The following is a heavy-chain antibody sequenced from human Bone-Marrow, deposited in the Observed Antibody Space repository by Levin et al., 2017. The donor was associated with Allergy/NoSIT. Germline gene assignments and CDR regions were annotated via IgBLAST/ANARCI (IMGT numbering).Heavy chain of an antibody. D-gene: IGHD2-15*01. J-gene: IGHJ2*01. CDR1: GFTFSSYS. CDR2: ISSSSSYI. CDR3: ARVQSVLVWYFDL. V-gene: IGHV3-21*01. Sequence: GGSLRLSCAASGFTFSSYSMNWVRQAPGKGLEWVSSISSSSSYIYYADSVKGRFTISRDNAKNSLYLQMNSLRAEDTAVYYCARVQSVLVWYFDLWGRGTLVTVSS.